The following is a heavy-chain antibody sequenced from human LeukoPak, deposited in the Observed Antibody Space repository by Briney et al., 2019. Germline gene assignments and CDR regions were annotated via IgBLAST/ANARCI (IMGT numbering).Heavy chain of an antibody. CDR1: GGSFSDYY. CDR3: ARAEYYYDSSGNHLYYYFDY. D-gene: IGHD3-22*01. J-gene: IGHJ4*02. V-gene: IGHV4-59*01. Sequence: SETLSLTCAVYGGSFSDYYWSWIRQPPGKGLEWIGYIYYSGSTNYNPSLKSRVTISVDTSKNQFSLKLSSVTAADTAVYYCARAEYYYDSSGNHLYYYFDYWGQGTLVTVSS. CDR2: IYYSGST.